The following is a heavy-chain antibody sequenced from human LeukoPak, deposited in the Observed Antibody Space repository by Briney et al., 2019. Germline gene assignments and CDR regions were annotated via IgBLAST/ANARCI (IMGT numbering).Heavy chain of an antibody. CDR2: INYRGTT. Sequence: SETLSLTCTVSGGSVSSTSYYWAWIRQPPGKGLEWIGNINYRGTTYYSPSLKSRVTISVDTSQNQFSLKLSSVTATDTAVYYCAIYSSSSGWFDPWGQGTLVTVSS. D-gene: IGHD6-6*01. V-gene: IGHV4-39*01. CDR1: GGSVSSTSYY. J-gene: IGHJ5*02. CDR3: AIYSSSSGWFDP.